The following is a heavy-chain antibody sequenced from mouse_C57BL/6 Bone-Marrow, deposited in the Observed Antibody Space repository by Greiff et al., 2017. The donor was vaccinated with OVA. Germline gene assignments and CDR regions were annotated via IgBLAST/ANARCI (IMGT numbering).Heavy chain of an antibody. Sequence: QVQLKESGAELVRPGTSVKVSCKASGYAFTNYLIEWVKKRPGQGLEGIGLINPGSGGTNYNEKFKGKATLTADKSSSTAYMQLSSLTSEDSAVYFCARDDDAWFAYWGQGTLVTVSA. D-gene: IGHD2-12*01. V-gene: IGHV1-54*01. CDR3: ARDDDAWFAY. CDR1: GYAFTNYL. CDR2: INPGSGGT. J-gene: IGHJ3*01.